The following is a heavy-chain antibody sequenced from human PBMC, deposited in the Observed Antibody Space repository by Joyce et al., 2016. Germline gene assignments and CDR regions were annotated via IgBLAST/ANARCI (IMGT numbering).Heavy chain of an antibody. J-gene: IGHJ5*02. V-gene: IGHV4-34*01. D-gene: IGHD4-17*01. CDR3: ARRTTPLDR. CDR1: GGSLKTYY. CDR2: IKYCGNT. Sequence: QVQPQQWGAGLLKPSDTLSLTCAVYGGSLKTYYWTWIRQTPGKGLECIGEIKYCGNTNYKPYLGSRLTMSIDTSKDHFSLKQTSVTAADTAAYYCARRTTPLDRWGQGTLVTVSS.